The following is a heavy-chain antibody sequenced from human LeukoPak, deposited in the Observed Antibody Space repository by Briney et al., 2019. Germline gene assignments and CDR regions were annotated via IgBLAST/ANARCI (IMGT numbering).Heavy chain of an antibody. CDR3: ARSWTKTNYHYMDV. V-gene: IGHV1-2*06. D-gene: IGHD1-14*01. J-gene: IGHJ6*03. Sequence: VASVKVSCKASGYTFTDYYIHWVRQAPGKGLEGMGRINPKSGGTNYAKKFQGRVTMTRDTSIATAYMELNNLRSDDTAAFYCARSWTKTNYHYMDVWAKGTTVTVS. CDR2: INPKSGGT. CDR1: GYTFTDYY.